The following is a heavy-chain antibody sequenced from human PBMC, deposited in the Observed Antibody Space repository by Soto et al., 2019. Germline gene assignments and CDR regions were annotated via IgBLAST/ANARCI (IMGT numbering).Heavy chain of an antibody. V-gene: IGHV4-59*01. D-gene: IGHD3-22*01. CDR3: ARTKRLNLRGSGSSNAEYFQH. CDR2: IYYSGST. J-gene: IGHJ1*01. Sequence: QVQLQESGPGLVKPSETLSLTCTVSGGSISSYYWSWIRQPPGKGLEWIGYIYYSGSTNYNPSLKSRVTLPVDTSKNQFPLKLSSVTAADTAVYYCARTKRLNLRGSGSSNAEYFQHWGQGTLVTVSS. CDR1: GGSISSYY.